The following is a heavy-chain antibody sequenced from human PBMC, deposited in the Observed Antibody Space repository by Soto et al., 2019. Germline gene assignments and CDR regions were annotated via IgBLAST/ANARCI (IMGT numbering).Heavy chain of an antibody. J-gene: IGHJ4*02. CDR2: ISYDGSNK. V-gene: IGHV3-30-3*01. D-gene: IGHD5-18*01. Sequence: QVQLVESGGGVVQPGRSLRLSCAASGFTFSSYSMHWVRQAPGKGLEWVAVISYDGSNKYYADSVKGRFTISRDNSKNTLYLQMNSLRTEDTAVYYCASSRTAMVTAALDFWGKGTLVTVSS. CDR3: ASSRTAMVTAALDF. CDR1: GFTFSSYS.